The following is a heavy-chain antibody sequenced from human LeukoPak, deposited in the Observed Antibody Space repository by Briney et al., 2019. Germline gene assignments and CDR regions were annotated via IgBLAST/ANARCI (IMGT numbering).Heavy chain of an antibody. J-gene: IGHJ5*02. Sequence: GESLKISCKGSGYSFTSYWIGWVRQMPGKGLEWMGIIYPGDSDTRYSPSFQGQVTISADKSISTAYLQWSSLKASDTAMYYCARQYFPTYYYGSGSYSWFDPWGQGTLVTVSS. D-gene: IGHD3-10*01. V-gene: IGHV5-51*01. CDR2: IYPGDSDT. CDR3: ARQYFPTYYYGSGSYSWFDP. CDR1: GYSFTSYW.